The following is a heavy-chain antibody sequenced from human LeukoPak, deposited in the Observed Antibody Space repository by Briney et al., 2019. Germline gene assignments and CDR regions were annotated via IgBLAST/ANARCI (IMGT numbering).Heavy chain of an antibody. CDR1: GLTFSNYG. V-gene: IGHV3-30*03. CDR2: ISYDGSNK. CDR3: ARGFIGIFGVVTSYYFDY. D-gene: IGHD3-3*01. Sequence: GGSLRLSCAASGLTFSNYGMHWVRQAPGKGLEWVAVISYDGSNKYYADSVKGRFTISRDNSKNTLYLQMNSLRAEDTAVYYCARGFIGIFGVVTSYYFDYWGQGTLVTVSS. J-gene: IGHJ4*02.